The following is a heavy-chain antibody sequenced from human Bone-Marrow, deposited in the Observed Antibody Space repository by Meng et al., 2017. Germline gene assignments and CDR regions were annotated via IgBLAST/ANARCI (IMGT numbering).Heavy chain of an antibody. CDR3: ARGGRYSSGWSDY. Sequence: VHLLRVGCEVQKPGASMEVSAKASGYTLPSYAMHWVRQAPGQRLEWMGWINAGNGNTKYSQKFQGRVTITRDTSASTAYMELSSLRSEDTAVYYCARGGRYSSGWSDYWGQGTLVTVSS. V-gene: IGHV1-3*01. D-gene: IGHD6-19*01. J-gene: IGHJ4*02. CDR1: GYTLPSYA. CDR2: INAGNGNT.